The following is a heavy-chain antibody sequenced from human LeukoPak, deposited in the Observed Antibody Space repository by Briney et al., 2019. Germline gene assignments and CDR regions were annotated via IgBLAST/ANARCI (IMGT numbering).Heavy chain of an antibody. CDR3: STKYVDPGI. CDR2: LKSKTDGRTT. D-gene: IGHD2-2*01. Sequence: GGSLRLSCAASGFTFSNSWMSWVRQAPGKGREWVGRLKSKTDGRTTDYAAHVKGRFTISRDDSKNTLYLQMNSLKTEDTAVYYCSTKYVDPGIWGGGTLVPVSS. J-gene: IGHJ4*02. CDR1: GFTFSNSW. V-gene: IGHV3-15*01.